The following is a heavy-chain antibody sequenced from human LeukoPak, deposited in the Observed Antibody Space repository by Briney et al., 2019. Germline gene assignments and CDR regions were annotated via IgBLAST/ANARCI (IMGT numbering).Heavy chain of an antibody. J-gene: IGHJ4*02. CDR3: ATVDNWNDDGFDN. Sequence: SETLSLTCTVSGGSISTSSHYWGWVRQPPGKGLEWIGSIYYTGSTYYNPSLKSRVTISVDTSKNQFSLKLGSVTAADTAVYYCATVDNWNDDGFDNWGQGTLVTASS. D-gene: IGHD1-1*01. V-gene: IGHV4-39*01. CDR1: GGSISTSSHY. CDR2: IYYTGST.